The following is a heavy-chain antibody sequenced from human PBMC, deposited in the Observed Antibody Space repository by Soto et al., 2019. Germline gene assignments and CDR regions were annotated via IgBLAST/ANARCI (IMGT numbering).Heavy chain of an antibody. Sequence: GALRLSCAASGFTFSSYGMHWVRQALGKGLEWVALIWFDGSDKYYTESVKGRFTISRDNSKSTLYLQMNSLRAEDTAVYYCARLYCGASSCYSVGAFDIRGQGTMVTVSS. J-gene: IGHJ3*02. CDR1: GFTFSSYG. CDR2: IWFDGSDK. CDR3: ARLYCGASSCYSVGAFDI. V-gene: IGHV3-33*01. D-gene: IGHD2-15*01.